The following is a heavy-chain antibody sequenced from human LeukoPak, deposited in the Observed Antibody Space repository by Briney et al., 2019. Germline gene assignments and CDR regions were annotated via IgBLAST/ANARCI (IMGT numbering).Heavy chain of an antibody. CDR1: GFTFDDYA. D-gene: IGHD3-9*01. CDR3: AKDLEIDILTGYLDY. J-gene: IGHJ4*02. CDR2: ISWNSGSI. V-gene: IGHV3-9*01. Sequence: HPGGSLRLSCAASGFTFDDYAMHWVRQAPGKGLEWVSGISWNSGSIGYADSVKGRFTISRDNAKNSLYLQMNSLRAEDTALYYCAKDLEIDILTGYLDYWGQGTLVTVSS.